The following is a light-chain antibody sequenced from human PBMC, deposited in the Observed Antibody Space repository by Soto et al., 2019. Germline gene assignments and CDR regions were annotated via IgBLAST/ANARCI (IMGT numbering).Light chain of an antibody. CDR3: QQYDTFST. V-gene: IGKV1-5*03. CDR1: QSISSW. CDR2: KAS. J-gene: IGKJ1*01. Sequence: DIQMTQSPSTLSASVGDRVTITCRASQSISSWLAWYQQKPGKAPKLLIYKASNLESGVPSRFSGSGSGTEVTLTISSLQPDDFATYYCQQYDTFSTFGQGPKVEI.